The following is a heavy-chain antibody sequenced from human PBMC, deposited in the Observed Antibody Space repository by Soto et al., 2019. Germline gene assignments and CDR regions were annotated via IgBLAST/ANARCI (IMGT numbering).Heavy chain of an antibody. CDR1: GFTFSSYG. CDR2: ISYDGSNK. V-gene: IGHV3-30*18. Sequence: QVQLVESGGGVVQPGRSLRLSCAASGFTFSSYGMHWVRQAPGKGLEWVAVISYDGSNKYYADSVKGRFSISRDNSKNSLSPKMDRLRGEETAVYYRAKGPTAAGRPYGMDVWGQGVTVTVSS. J-gene: IGHJ6*02. CDR3: AKGPTAAGRPYGMDV.